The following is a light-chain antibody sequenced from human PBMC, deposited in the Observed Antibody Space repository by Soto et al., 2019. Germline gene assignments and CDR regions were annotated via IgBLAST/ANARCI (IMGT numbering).Light chain of an antibody. CDR1: SSDVGVYNY. Sequence: QSALTQPASVSGSPGQSIAISCTGTSSDVGVYNYVSWYQHHPGKAPKLMIYGVNNRPSGASDRFSGSKSGNTASLTISGLQAEDDGDYYCSSYSSSRTLLFGTGTKLTVL. CDR2: GVN. J-gene: IGLJ1*01. CDR3: SSYSSSRTLL. V-gene: IGLV2-14*01.